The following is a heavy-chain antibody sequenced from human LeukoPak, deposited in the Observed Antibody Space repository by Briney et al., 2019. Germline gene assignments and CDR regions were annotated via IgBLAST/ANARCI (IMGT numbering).Heavy chain of an antibody. V-gene: IGHV3-21*01. Sequence: PGGSLRLSRAASGFTFSSYSMNWVRQAPGKGLEWVSSISSSSSSYIYYADSVKGRFTISRDNAKNSLYLQMNSLRAEDTAVYYCATRVVVTAMGSFDYWGQGTLVTVSS. J-gene: IGHJ4*02. D-gene: IGHD2-21*02. CDR2: ISSSSSSYI. CDR1: GFTFSSYS. CDR3: ATRVVVTAMGSFDY.